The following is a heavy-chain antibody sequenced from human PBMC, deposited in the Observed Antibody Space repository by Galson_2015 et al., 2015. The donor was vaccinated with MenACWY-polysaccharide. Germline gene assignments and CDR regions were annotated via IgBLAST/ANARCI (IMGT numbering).Heavy chain of an antibody. J-gene: IGHJ6*02. CDR3: ASRLAQVGIAGYGYGMDV. CDR1: GGSISSSNYY. D-gene: IGHD2-15*01. V-gene: IGHV4-39*01. CDR2: ISYSGST. Sequence: SETLSLTCTVSGGSISSSNYYWGWIRQSPEKGLERIGTISYSGSTYYNPSLKSRVTISVDTSKNQFSLKLSSVTAADTAVYYCASRLAQVGIAGYGYGMDVWGQGTTVTVSS.